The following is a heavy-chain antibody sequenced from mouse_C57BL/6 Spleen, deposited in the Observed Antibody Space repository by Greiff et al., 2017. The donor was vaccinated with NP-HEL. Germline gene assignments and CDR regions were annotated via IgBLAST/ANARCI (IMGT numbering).Heavy chain of an antibody. Sequence: VQLQQSGAELVRPGTSVQVSCKASGYAFTNYLIEWVKQRPGQGLEWIGVINPGSGGTNYNEKFKGKATLTADKSSSTAYMQLSSLTSEDSAVYFCARGGFAYWGQGTLVTVSA. CDR2: INPGSGGT. CDR3: ARGGFAY. J-gene: IGHJ3*01. CDR1: GYAFTNYL. V-gene: IGHV1-54*01.